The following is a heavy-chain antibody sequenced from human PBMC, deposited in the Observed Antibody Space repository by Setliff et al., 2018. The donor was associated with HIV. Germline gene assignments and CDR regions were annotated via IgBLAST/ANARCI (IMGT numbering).Heavy chain of an antibody. CDR2: IIHILGIR. J-gene: IGHJ3*02. Sequence: ASVKVSCKASGGTFDSHAISWVRQAPGQGFEWMGGIIHILGIRNYAQKFQGRVIITTDESTGTAYMELSSLKDDDTAIYYCARPAPLWGTSPANNAFDIWGQGQRSPSPQ. CDR3: ARPAPLWGTSPANNAFDI. V-gene: IGHV1-69*10. CDR1: GGTFDSHA. D-gene: IGHD3-16*01.